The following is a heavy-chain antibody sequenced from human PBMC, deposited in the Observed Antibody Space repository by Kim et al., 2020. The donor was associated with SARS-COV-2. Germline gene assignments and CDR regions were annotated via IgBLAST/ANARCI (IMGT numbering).Heavy chain of an antibody. D-gene: IGHD6-13*01. V-gene: IGHV7-4-1*02. CDR1: GDTFSLHA. CDR2: INPTTGNP. J-gene: IGHJ6*02. Sequence: ASVKVSCKASGDTFSLHALNWVRQAPGQGLEWMGWINPTTGNPTYAQGFTGRFVFSLDTSVNTAYLQISSLKAEDTAIYYCARGGSWYAYHYYGMDVWGQGTTVTVSS. CDR3: ARGGSWYAYHYYGMDV.